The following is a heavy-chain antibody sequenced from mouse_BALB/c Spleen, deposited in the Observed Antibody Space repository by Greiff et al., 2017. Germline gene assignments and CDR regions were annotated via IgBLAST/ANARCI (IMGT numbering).Heavy chain of an antibody. D-gene: IGHD2-1*01. CDR2: INPSTGYT. CDR3: ARNYHYYAMDY. J-gene: IGHJ4*01. Sequence: QVQLQQSGAELAKPGASVKMSCKASGYTFTSYWMHWVKQRPGQGLEWIGYINPSTGYTEYNQKFKDKATLTADKSSSTAYMQLSSLTSEDSAVYYCARNYHYYAMDYWGQGTSVTVSS. V-gene: IGHV1-7*01. CDR1: GYTFTSYW.